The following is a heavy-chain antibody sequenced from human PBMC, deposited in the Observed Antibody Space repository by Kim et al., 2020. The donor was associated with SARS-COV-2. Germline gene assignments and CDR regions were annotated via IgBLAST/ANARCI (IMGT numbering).Heavy chain of an antibody. CDR1: GFSFRNYG. Sequence: GGSLRHSCAASGFSFRNYGMSWVRQAPGKGLEWVTGITGSGDVAVYADSVKGRFTTSRDNSKTTVYLEMNNLAAEDTAIYLCAKSVISGAGSYYDIWGQGTLVTVS. CDR2: ITGSGDVA. CDR3: AKSVISGAGSYYDI. D-gene: IGHD3-16*01. V-gene: IGHV3-23*01. J-gene: IGHJ4*02.